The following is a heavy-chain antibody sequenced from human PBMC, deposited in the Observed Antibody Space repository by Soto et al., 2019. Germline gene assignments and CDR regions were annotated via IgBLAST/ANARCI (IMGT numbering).Heavy chain of an antibody. CDR3: ARVLSPALHRKPPAGAIAVAGTRTYYYYGMDV. Sequence: GASVKVSCKASGYTFTSYDINWVRQATGQGLEWMGWMNPNSGNTGYAQKFQGRVTMTRNTSISTAYMELSSLRSEDTAVYYCARVLSPALHRKPPAGAIAVAGTRTYYYYGMDVLGQGTKVTVYS. CDR2: MNPNSGNT. V-gene: IGHV1-8*01. J-gene: IGHJ6*02. D-gene: IGHD6-19*01. CDR1: GYTFTSYD.